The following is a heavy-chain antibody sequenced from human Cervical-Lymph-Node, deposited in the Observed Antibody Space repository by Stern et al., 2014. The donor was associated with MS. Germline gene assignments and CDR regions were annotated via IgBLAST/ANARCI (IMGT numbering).Heavy chain of an antibody. CDR3: ARVVAGIAVSGSYFDY. CDR2: INWNSGTI. D-gene: IGHD6-19*01. CDR1: GFTFDDYA. J-gene: IGHJ4*02. V-gene: IGHV3-9*01. Sequence: VQLVESGGGLVQPGRSLRLSCAASGFTFDDYAMHWVRQAPGKGLEGVSGINWNSGTIVYADSVKGRFTIYRDNAKNSLYLQMNSLRAEDTALYYCARVVAGIAVSGSYFDYWGQGTLVTVSS.